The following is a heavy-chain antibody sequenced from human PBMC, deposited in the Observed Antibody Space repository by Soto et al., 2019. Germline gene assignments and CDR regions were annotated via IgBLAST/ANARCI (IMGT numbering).Heavy chain of an antibody. CDR1: GLTFNNYW. CDR2: INGDGRTT. CDR3: GGGDYAGAGHFYLTDH. Sequence: EVQLVESGGGLVQPGGSLRLSCTASGLTFNNYWMHWVRQAPGKGTVWVSHINGDGRTTTYADSVRGRFTISRDNAKNTVYLQMNSRSAEDTAVYYCGGGDYAGAGHFYLTDHWGQGSLVTVSS. D-gene: IGHD3-16*01. J-gene: IGHJ4*02. V-gene: IGHV3-74*01.